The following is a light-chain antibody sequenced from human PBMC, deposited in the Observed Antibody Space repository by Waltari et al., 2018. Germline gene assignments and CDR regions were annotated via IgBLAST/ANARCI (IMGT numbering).Light chain of an antibody. CDR3: QKYNKSPHS. J-gene: IGKJ2*03. V-gene: IGKV3D-15*01. Sequence: TQSPGTLSLSPGERATLSCRASQSVSRDLAWYQQKPGQAPRLLMYSVSKRASGIPDRFSGSGSGTEFTLTISSLEPEDCAVYYCQKYNKSPHSFGQGTKVEIK. CDR1: QSVSRD. CDR2: SVS.